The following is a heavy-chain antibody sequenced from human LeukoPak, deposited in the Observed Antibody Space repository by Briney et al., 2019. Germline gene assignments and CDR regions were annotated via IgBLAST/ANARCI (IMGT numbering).Heavy chain of an antibody. V-gene: IGHV3-23*01. CDR2: ISGSGGRT. CDR1: GFTFSSYA. J-gene: IGHJ3*01. D-gene: IGHD6-19*01. CDR3: ARGAVAGTWPGSFDL. Sequence: GGSLRLSCAASGFTFSSYAMSWVRQAPGKGLEWVSAISGSGGRTYYADSVKGRFTISRDNSKNTLYLQMNSLRVEDTAVYYCARGAVAGTWPGSFDLWGQGTMVTVSS.